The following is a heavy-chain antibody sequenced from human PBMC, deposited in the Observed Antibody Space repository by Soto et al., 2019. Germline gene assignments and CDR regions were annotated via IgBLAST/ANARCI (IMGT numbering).Heavy chain of an antibody. CDR2: IYYSGST. CDR1: GGPISSYY. J-gene: IGHJ4*02. CDR3: ARLSDYGDVFDY. Sequence: PSETLSLTCTVSGGPISSYYWSWIRQPPGKGLEWIGYIYYSGSTNYNPSLKSRVTISVDTSKNQFSLKLSSVTAADTAVYYCARLSDYGDVFDYWGQGTLVTVSS. V-gene: IGHV4-59*08. D-gene: IGHD4-17*01.